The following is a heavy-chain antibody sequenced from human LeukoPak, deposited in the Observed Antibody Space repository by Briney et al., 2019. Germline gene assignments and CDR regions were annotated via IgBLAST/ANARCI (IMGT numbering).Heavy chain of an antibody. V-gene: IGHV4-59*01. Sequence: SETLSLTCTVSGGSISSYYWSWIRQPPGKGLEWMGYIYYSGSTNYNPSLKSRVTISVDTSKNQFSLKLSSVTAADTAVYYCARVGEYYDSSGYVDYWGQGTLVTVSS. CDR3: ARVGEYYDSSGYVDY. CDR2: IYYSGST. J-gene: IGHJ4*02. D-gene: IGHD3-22*01. CDR1: GGSISSYY.